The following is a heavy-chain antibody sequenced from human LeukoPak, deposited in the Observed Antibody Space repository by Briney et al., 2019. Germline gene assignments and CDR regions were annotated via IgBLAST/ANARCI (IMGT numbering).Heavy chain of an antibody. CDR3: ATWALNYYGSGSYAYDY. D-gene: IGHD3-10*01. V-gene: IGHV1-24*01. J-gene: IGHJ4*02. CDR1: GYTLTELS. CDR2: FDPEDGET. Sequence: ASVKVSCKVSGYTLTELSMHWVRQAPGKGLEWMGGFDPEDGETIYAQNFQGRVTMTEDTSTDTAYMELSSLRSEDTAVYYCATWALNYYGSGSYAYDYWGQGTLVTVSS.